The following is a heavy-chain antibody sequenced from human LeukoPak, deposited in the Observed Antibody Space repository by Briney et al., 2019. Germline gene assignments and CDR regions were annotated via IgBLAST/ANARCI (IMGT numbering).Heavy chain of an antibody. CDR3: AKAPGYSTYYFDY. CDR2: PSGSGGTT. Sequence: GGSLRLSCAASGFTFSSYAMSWVRQAPGKGLEWVSAPSGSGGTTYYADSVKGRFTISRDTSKNTLFLQMNSLRAEDTAVYYCAKAPGYSTYYFDYWGQGTLVTVSS. D-gene: IGHD3/OR15-3a*01. J-gene: IGHJ4*02. V-gene: IGHV3-23*01. CDR1: GFTFSSYA.